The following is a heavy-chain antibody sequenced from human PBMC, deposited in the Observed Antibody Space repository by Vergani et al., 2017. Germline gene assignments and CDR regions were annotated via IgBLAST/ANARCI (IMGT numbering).Heavy chain of an antibody. D-gene: IGHD4-17*01. V-gene: IGHV3-21*01. Sequence: EVQLVESGGDLVKPGGSLRLFCAASGFTLSSYSMNWVRQPPGKGLEWVSSISSSSSYIYYADSVKGRFTISRDNAKNSLYLQMNSLRAEDTAVYYCARGGLTVTTLLVDWGQGTLVTVSS. CDR1: GFTLSSYS. J-gene: IGHJ4*02. CDR3: ARGGLTVTTLLVD. CDR2: ISSSSSYI.